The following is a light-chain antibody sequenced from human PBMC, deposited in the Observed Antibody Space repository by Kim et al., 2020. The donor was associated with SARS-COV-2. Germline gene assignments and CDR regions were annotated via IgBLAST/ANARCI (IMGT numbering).Light chain of an antibody. J-gene: IGKJ4*01. CDR1: QSVSSSH. CDR3: HHYGTSPPLT. Sequence: PGERATLSCTASQSVSSSHLAWYQKTPGQAPRLLIYATSANATSLPHSLSGSVSGTAFTLTISSLEPGDFAVYYCHHYGTSPPLTFGLGTKV. V-gene: IGKV3-20*01. CDR2: ATS.